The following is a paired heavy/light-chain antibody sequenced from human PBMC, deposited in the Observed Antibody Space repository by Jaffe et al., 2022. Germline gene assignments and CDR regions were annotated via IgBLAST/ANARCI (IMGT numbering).Light chain of an antibody. Sequence: EIVLTQSPGTLSLSPGERATLSCRASQSVTNNYLAWYQQKPGQAPRLLIYGASSRATDIPDRFSGSGSGTDFTLTISRLEPEDFAVYYCQQYDSSRGTFGQGTKVEIK. CDR1: QSVTNNY. CDR2: GAS. CDR3: QQYDSSRGT. J-gene: IGKJ1*01. V-gene: IGKV3-20*01.
Heavy chain of an antibody. V-gene: IGHV3-48*03. Sequence: EVQLVESGGGLVQPGGSLRLSCAASGFTFNNYEMNWVRQAPGKGLEWVSYINSVGSTIYYGDSVKGRFTISRDNVKNSLYLQMNNLRAEDTAVYYCARAPREGIAAAGPFDFWGQGTLVTVSS. CDR2: INSVGSTI. J-gene: IGHJ4*02. CDR3: ARAPREGIAAAGPFDF. CDR1: GFTFNNYE. D-gene: IGHD6-13*01.